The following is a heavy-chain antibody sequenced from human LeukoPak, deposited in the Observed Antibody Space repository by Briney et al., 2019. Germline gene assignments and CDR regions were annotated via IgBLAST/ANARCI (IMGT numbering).Heavy chain of an antibody. V-gene: IGHV3-23*01. D-gene: IGHD1-26*01. J-gene: IGHJ4*02. CDR3: ARPVGWALGSGSYPYYFDY. CDR2: ISGSGGST. Sequence: PGGSLRLSCAASGFTFSSYAMSWVRQAPGKGLEWVSAISGSGGSTYYADSVKGRFTISADKSISTAYLQWSSLKASDTAMYYCARPVGWALGSGSYPYYFDYWGQGTLVTVSS. CDR1: GFTFSSYA.